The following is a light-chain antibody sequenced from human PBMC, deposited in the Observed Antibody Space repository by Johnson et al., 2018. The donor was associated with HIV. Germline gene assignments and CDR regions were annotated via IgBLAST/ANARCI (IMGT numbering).Light chain of an antibody. V-gene: IGLV1-51*01. CDR2: DNN. Sequence: QSVLTQPPSVSAAPGQKVTISCSGSSSNIGNNYVSWYQQLPGTAPKLLIYDNNKRPSGIPDRFSGSKSGTSATLGITGLQTGDEADYYCGTWDSSLSAVPVGTGTKVTV. J-gene: IGLJ1*01. CDR1: SSNIGNNY. CDR3: GTWDSSLSAVP.